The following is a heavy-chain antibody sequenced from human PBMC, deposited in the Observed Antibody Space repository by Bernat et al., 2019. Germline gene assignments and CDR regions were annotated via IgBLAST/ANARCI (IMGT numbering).Heavy chain of an antibody. D-gene: IGHD2-2*01. V-gene: IGHV3-23*04. J-gene: IGHJ2*01. CDR2: YIGSGGFN. CDR3: EKLQGQCRDNSCPRYWHFDL. CDR1: GFSFSSYA. Sequence: EVQLVESGGGLVQPGASLRLSCAASGFSFSSYAMTWVRQAPGGGLGLVGVSGYIGSGGFNYYADSVKGRFTISRDNSENTLHLHMRGMRAEDTAVYYCEKLQGQCRDNSCPRYWHFDLWGRGTLVTVSS.